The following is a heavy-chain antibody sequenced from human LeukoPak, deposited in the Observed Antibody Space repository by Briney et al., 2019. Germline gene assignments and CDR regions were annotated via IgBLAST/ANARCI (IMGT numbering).Heavy chain of an antibody. D-gene: IGHD3-10*01. Sequence: GGSLRLSCAASGFTFSSYAMSWVRQAPGKGLEWVSAISGSGGSTYYADSVKGRFTISRDNAKNTLYLQMNSQRAEDTAVYYCVPPGEAGDYWGQGTLVTVSS. J-gene: IGHJ4*02. V-gene: IGHV3-23*01. CDR2: ISGSGGST. CDR1: GFTFSSYA. CDR3: VPPGEAGDY.